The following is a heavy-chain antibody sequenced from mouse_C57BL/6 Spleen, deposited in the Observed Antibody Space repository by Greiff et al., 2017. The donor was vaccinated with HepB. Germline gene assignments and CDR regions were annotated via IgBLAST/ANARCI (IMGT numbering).Heavy chain of an antibody. CDR2: IYPRSGNT. V-gene: IGHV1-81*01. Sequence: VKLQESGAELARPGASVKLSCKASGYTFTSYGISWVKQRTGQGLEWIGEIYPRSGNTYYNEKFKGKATLTADKSSSTAYMELRSLTSEDSAVYFCIYDYDDGFAYWGQGTLVTVSA. CDR3: IYDYDDGFAY. J-gene: IGHJ3*01. CDR1: GYTFTSYG. D-gene: IGHD2-4*01.